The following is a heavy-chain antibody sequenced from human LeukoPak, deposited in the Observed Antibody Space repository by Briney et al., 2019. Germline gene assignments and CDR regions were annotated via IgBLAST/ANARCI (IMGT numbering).Heavy chain of an antibody. V-gene: IGHV3-33*01. Sequence: PGRSLRLTCAASGFTFSSYGMHWVRQAPGKGLEWVAVIWYDGSNKYYADSVKGRFTISRDNSKNTLYLQMNSLRAEDTAVYYCARDRYRYYYYGMDVWGQGTTVTVSS. J-gene: IGHJ6*02. D-gene: IGHD3-16*02. CDR2: IWYDGSNK. CDR1: GFTFSSYG. CDR3: ARDRYRYYYYGMDV.